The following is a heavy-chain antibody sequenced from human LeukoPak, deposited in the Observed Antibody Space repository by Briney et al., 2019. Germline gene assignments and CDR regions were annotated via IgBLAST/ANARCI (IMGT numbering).Heavy chain of an antibody. Sequence: SETLSLTCTVSGGSISSGSYYWSWIRQPAGKGLEWIGRIYTSGSTNYNPSLKSRVTISVDTSKNQFSLKLSSVTAADTAVYYCARMNGGFDYWGQGTLVTVSS. J-gene: IGHJ4*02. CDR3: ARMNGGFDY. V-gene: IGHV4-61*02. CDR1: GGSISSGSYY. D-gene: IGHD3-16*01. CDR2: IYTSGST.